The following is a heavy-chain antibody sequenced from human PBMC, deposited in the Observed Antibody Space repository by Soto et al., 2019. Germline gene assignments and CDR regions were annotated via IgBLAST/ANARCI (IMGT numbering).Heavy chain of an antibody. CDR2: INHSGST. CDR1: GGSISSGGYY. D-gene: IGHD4-17*01. Sequence: PSETLSLTCTVSGGSISSGGYYWSWIRQPPGKGLEWIGEINHSGSTNYNPSLKSRVTISVDTSKNQFSLKLSSVTAADTAVYYCASLGTTVTTYYYYYYMDVWGKGTTVTVSS. J-gene: IGHJ6*03. V-gene: IGHV4-39*07. CDR3: ASLGTTVTTYYYYYYMDV.